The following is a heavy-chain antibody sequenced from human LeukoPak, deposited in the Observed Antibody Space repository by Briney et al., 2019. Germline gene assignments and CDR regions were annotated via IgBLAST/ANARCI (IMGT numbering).Heavy chain of an antibody. CDR1: GGSISGYY. Sequence: SDTLSLTGTFSGGSISGYYWSWIRQPAGRGLEWIELIYTSGSTNYNPSLKSRVTISVDTSKNQFSLKLSSVTAADTAVYYCERDVWDNWNQDAFDIWDQGTMVTVSS. J-gene: IGHJ3*02. D-gene: IGHD1-20*01. V-gene: IGHV4-4*07. CDR3: ERDVWDNWNQDAFDI. CDR2: IYTSGST.